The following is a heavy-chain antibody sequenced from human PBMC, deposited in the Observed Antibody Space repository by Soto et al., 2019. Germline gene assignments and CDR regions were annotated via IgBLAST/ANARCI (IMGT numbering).Heavy chain of an antibody. CDR3: ARAQWYNWNDVGAFDI. CDR2: IYYSGST. CDR1: GGSISSYY. J-gene: IGHJ3*02. Sequence: SETLSLTCTVSGGSISSYYWSWIRQPPGKGLEWIGYIYYSGSTNYNPSLKSRVTISVDTSKNQFSLKLSSVTAADTAVYYCARAQWYNWNDVGAFDIWGQGTMVTVSS. D-gene: IGHD1-1*01. V-gene: IGHV4-59*01.